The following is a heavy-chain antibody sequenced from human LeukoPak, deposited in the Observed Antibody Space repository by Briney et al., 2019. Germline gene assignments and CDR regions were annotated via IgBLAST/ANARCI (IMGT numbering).Heavy chain of an antibody. Sequence: GGSLRLSCAASGFTFSSYVMSWVRQAPGKGLEWVSAISGSGGSTYYADSVKGRFTISRDNSKNTLYLQMNSLRAEDTAVYYCAKDFPTYCSSTSCYSIDYWGQGTLVTVSS. J-gene: IGHJ4*02. D-gene: IGHD2-2*01. CDR1: GFTFSSYV. V-gene: IGHV3-23*01. CDR3: AKDFPTYCSSTSCYSIDY. CDR2: ISGSGGST.